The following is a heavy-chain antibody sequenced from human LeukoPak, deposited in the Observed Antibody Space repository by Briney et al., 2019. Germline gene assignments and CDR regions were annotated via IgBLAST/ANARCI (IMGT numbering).Heavy chain of an antibody. Sequence: ASVKVSCKASGYTFTSYAMHWVRQAPGQRLEWMGWINAGNGNTKYSQKFQGRVTMTTDTSTSTAYMELRSLRSDDTAAYYCARDCSGGSCPLIWGQGTLVTVSS. CDR2: INAGNGNT. J-gene: IGHJ4*02. CDR1: GYTFTSYA. CDR3: ARDCSGGSCPLI. V-gene: IGHV1-3*01. D-gene: IGHD2-15*01.